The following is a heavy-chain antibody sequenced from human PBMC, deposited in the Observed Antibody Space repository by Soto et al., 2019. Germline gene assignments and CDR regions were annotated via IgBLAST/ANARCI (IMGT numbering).Heavy chain of an antibody. CDR3: ARIRSARHGYKDYYFDY. D-gene: IGHD5-12*01. Sequence: SGPTLVNPTQTLTLTCTFSGFSLSTSGMCVSWIRQPPGKALEWLALIDWDDDKYYSTSLKTRLTISKDTSKNQVVLTMTNMDPVDTATYYCARIRSARHGYKDYYFDYWGQGTLVTVSS. CDR2: IDWDDDK. CDR1: GFSLSTSGMC. V-gene: IGHV2-70*01. J-gene: IGHJ4*02.